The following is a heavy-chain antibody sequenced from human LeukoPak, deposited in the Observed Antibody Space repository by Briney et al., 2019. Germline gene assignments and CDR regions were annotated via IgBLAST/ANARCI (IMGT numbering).Heavy chain of an antibody. J-gene: IGHJ4*02. CDR1: GFTFSSYG. Sequence: GRSLRLSCAASGFTFSSYGMHWVRQAPGKGLEWVAVISYDGSNKYYADSVEGRFTISRDNSKNTLYLQMNSLRAEDMAVFYCAKDGGSVVVPAAMWNYFDHWGQGTLVTVSS. CDR3: AKDGGSVVVPAAMWNYFDH. D-gene: IGHD2-2*01. V-gene: IGHV3-30*18. CDR2: ISYDGSNK.